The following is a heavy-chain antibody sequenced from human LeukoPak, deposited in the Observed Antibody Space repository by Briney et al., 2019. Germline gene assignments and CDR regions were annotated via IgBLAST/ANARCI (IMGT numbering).Heavy chain of an antibody. CDR2: IYCSGST. CDR3: VRRGHRSSWSSNCDY. V-gene: IGHV4-30-4*08. Sequence: SQTLSLTCTVSGGSISSGDYYWSWIRQPQGKGLEWIGYIYCSGSTYYNPSLESLVTISVDSPKNQFFLKLSSVTATDTAVFYCVRRGHRSSWSSNCDYEGQETLV. D-gene: IGHD6-13*01. CDR1: GGSISSGDYY. J-gene: IGHJ4*02.